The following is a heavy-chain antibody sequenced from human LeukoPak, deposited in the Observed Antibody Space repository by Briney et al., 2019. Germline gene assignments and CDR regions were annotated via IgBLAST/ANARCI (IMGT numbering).Heavy chain of an antibody. CDR3: ARSGSVDTDISFDY. CDR2: INHSGST. Sequence: SETLSLTCAVYGGSFSGYYWSWIRQPPGKGLEWIGEINHSGSTNYNPSLKSRVTISVDTSKNQFSLKLSSVTAADTAVYYCARSGSVDTDISFDYWGQGTLVTVSS. D-gene: IGHD5-18*01. CDR1: GGSFSGYY. J-gene: IGHJ4*02. V-gene: IGHV4-34*01.